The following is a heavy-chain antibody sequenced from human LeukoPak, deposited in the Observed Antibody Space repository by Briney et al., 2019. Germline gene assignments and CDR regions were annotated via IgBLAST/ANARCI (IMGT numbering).Heavy chain of an antibody. CDR3: ARKGATAGGTRALDI. J-gene: IGHJ3*02. D-gene: IGHD4-23*01. V-gene: IGHV4-4*02. CDR1: GGSISSSNW. CDR2: IYHSGST. Sequence: PSETLSLTCAVSGGSISSSNWWSWVRQPPGKGLEWIGEIYHSGSTNYNPSLKSRVTILLDTPKSQFSLKLTSVTAADTAVYYCARKGATAGGTRALDIWGQGTMVTVSS.